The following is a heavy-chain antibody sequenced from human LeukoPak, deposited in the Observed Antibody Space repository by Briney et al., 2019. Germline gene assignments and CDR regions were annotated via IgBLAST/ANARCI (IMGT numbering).Heavy chain of an antibody. CDR2: IYPGDSDT. CDR1: GYSFTSYW. V-gene: IGHV5-51*01. J-gene: IGHJ6*02. Sequence: GESLKISCKGSGYSFTSYWIGWVRQMPGKGLEWMGIIYPGDSDTRYSPSFQGQVTISADKSISTAYLQWSSLKASDTAVYYCARPGGNPRESYYYGMDVWGQGTTVTVSS. CDR3: ARPGGNPRESYYYGMDV. D-gene: IGHD4-23*01.